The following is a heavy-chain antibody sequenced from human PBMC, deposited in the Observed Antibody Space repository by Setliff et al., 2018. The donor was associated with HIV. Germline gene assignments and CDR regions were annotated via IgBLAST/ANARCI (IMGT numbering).Heavy chain of an antibody. CDR2: ISPNFGHT. D-gene: IGHD6-19*01. J-gene: IGHJ6*02. Sequence: ASVKVSCKASGYTFTSYGISWVRQAPGHGLEWMGWISPNFGHTKYAQKFLDRVTMTVDAATSRAYMELKSLRSDDTAVYFCARLGSGWSDSYYYAMDIWGQGTTVTVSS. CDR3: ARLGSGWSDSYYYAMDI. V-gene: IGHV1-18*01. CDR1: GYTFTSYG.